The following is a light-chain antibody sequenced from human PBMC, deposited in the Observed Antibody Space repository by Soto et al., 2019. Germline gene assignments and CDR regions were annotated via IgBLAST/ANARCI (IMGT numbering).Light chain of an antibody. CDR1: QTLTSNY. Sequence: EIVLTQSPATLSLSPGERATLSCRASQTLTSNYLAWYQQKPGQAPRLLIHGAASRATGIPDRFSGSVSGTDFTLTISRLEPEDFAVYYGQQYSGSVLTFGGGTKVEI. J-gene: IGKJ4*01. V-gene: IGKV3-20*01. CDR3: QQYSGSVLT. CDR2: GAA.